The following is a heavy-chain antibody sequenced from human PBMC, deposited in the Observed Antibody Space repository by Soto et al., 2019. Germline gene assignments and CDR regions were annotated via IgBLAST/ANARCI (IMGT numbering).Heavy chain of an antibody. V-gene: IGHV3-48*03. CDR2: ISNSGNTI. Sequence: GGSPRLSCVASGFVFNNYEMNWVRQAQGKALGWISYISNSGNTIYVADSMRGRFTISRDNAKNSLFLQMNSLRADYTAGYYCARDRHIRDYYYGLDVWGQATTVTVS. CDR1: GFVFNNYE. CDR3: ARDRHIRDYYYGLDV. J-gene: IGHJ6*02.